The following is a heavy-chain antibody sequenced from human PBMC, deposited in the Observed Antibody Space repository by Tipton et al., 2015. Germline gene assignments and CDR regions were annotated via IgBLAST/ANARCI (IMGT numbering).Heavy chain of an antibody. V-gene: IGHV3-9*01. CDR1: GFSFDDYA. CDR2: ISWNSGSI. Sequence: SLRLSCAASGFSFDDYAMHWVRQAPGKGLEWVSGISWNSGSIGYADSVKGRFTISRDNAKNSLYLQMNSLRAEDTAVYYCAKDSAPVDYWGQGTLVTVSS. J-gene: IGHJ4*02. CDR3: AKDSAPVDY.